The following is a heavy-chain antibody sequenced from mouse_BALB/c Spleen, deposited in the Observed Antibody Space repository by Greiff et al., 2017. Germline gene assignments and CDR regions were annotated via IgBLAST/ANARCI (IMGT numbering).Heavy chain of an antibody. CDR1: GFTFSSYA. Sequence: EVQLVESGGGLVKPGGSLKLSCAASGFTFSSYAMSWVRQTPEKRLEWVASISSGGSTYYPDSVKGRFTISRDNARNILYLQMSSLRSEDTAMYYCARGVSYYGSYAMDYWGQGTSVTVAS. CDR2: ISSGGST. D-gene: IGHD1-2*01. CDR3: ARGVSYYGSYAMDY. V-gene: IGHV5-6-5*01. J-gene: IGHJ4*01.